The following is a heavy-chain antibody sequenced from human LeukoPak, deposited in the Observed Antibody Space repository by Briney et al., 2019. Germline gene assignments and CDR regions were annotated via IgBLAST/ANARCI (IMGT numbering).Heavy chain of an antibody. CDR1: GFTFSSYS. CDR2: ISSSSSYI. D-gene: IGHD6-13*01. V-gene: IGHV3-21*01. Sequence: GGSLRLSCAASGFTFSSYSMNWVRQAPGKGLEWVSSISSSSSYIYYAASVKGRFTISRDNAQNSLYLHMNSLRAEDTAVYYCARGQIAAAEIWGQGPMVTVSS. J-gene: IGHJ3*02. CDR3: ARGQIAAAEI.